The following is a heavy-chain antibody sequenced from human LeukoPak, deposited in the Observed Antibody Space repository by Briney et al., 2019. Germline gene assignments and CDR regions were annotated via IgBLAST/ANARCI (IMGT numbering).Heavy chain of an antibody. Sequence: SETLSLTCTVSGYSISLGYYCAWIRQPPGKGLEWIGTIFHSGIADYNPSLMSRVSISVDTSKNQFSLNLTSVTAADTAVYYCARRFGPWGQGVLVTVSS. CDR3: ARRFGP. CDR2: IFHSGIA. D-gene: IGHD3-10*01. V-gene: IGHV4-38-2*02. CDR1: GYSISLGYY. J-gene: IGHJ5*02.